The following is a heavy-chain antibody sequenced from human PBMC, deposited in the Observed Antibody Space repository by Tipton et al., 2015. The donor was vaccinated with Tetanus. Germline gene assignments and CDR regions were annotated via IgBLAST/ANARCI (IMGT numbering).Heavy chain of an antibody. J-gene: IGHJ4*02. CDR1: GFIFSSYG. V-gene: IGHV3-33*03. CDR3: TRHRRGDGYNLGAY. CDR2: SWYDGTDT. D-gene: IGHD5-24*01. Sequence: SLRLSCAASGFIFSSYGIHWVRQAPGKGLEWVAVSWYDGTDTYYADSVKGRFTFSRDNAKKSLYLQMNNLRVEDTAVYYCTRHRRGDGYNLGAYWGPGTLVTVSS.